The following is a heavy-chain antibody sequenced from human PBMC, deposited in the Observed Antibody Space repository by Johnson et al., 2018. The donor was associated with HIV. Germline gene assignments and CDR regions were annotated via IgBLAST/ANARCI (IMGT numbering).Heavy chain of an antibody. D-gene: IGHD4-17*01. CDR3: AREGTYEPLHRIYDYGDYPAFDI. V-gene: IGHV3-7*01. Sequence: VQLVESGGGLVQPGGSLRLSCTASGFPFNRYWMNWVRQAPGKGLEWVANIKEDGSERYYVDSVKGRFTISRDNAKNSLYLQMNSLRDEDTAVYYCAREGTYEPLHRIYDYGDYPAFDIWGQGTLVTVSS. J-gene: IGHJ3*02. CDR2: IKEDGSER. CDR1: GFPFNRYW.